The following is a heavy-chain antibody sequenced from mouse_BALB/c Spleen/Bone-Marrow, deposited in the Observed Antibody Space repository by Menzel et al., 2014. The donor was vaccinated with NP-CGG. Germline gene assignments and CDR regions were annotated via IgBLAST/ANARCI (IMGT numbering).Heavy chain of an antibody. J-gene: IGHJ2*01. CDR2: IYPYNGGT. Sequence: EVMLVESGPELVKPGASVKISCKASGYTFTDHNMHWVKQSHGKSLEWIGYIYPYNGGTGYNQKSKTKATLTVDNSSSTAYMELRSLTPEDSAVYYCARKDYDSFFDYWGQGTTLTVSS. D-gene: IGHD2-4*01. CDR1: GYTFTDHN. CDR3: ARKDYDSFFDY. V-gene: IGHV1S29*02.